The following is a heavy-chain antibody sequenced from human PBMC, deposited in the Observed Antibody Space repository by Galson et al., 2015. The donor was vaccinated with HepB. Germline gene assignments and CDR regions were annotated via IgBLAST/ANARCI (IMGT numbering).Heavy chain of an antibody. Sequence: SLRLSCAASGFTFSSYAMSWVRQAPGKGLEWVSAISGSGGSTYYADSVKGRFTISRDNSKNTLYLQMNSLRAEDTAVYYCAKGLLWFGVLPGYGMDVWGQGTTVTVSS. CDR2: ISGSGGST. J-gene: IGHJ6*02. CDR1: GFTFSSYA. CDR3: AKGLLWFGVLPGYGMDV. V-gene: IGHV3-23*01. D-gene: IGHD3-10*01.